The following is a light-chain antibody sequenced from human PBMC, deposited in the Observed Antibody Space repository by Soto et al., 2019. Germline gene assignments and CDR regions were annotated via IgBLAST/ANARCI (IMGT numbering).Light chain of an antibody. Sequence: DIQMTQSPSTLSASVGDRVTITCRASQSISSWLAWYQQKPGKAPKLLIYKACSLESGAPSRFSGSGSGTEFTLTISSLQPDDFATYHCQQYNSYSPWTFGQGTKVEIK. CDR1: QSISSW. V-gene: IGKV1-5*03. CDR2: KAC. CDR3: QQYNSYSPWT. J-gene: IGKJ1*01.